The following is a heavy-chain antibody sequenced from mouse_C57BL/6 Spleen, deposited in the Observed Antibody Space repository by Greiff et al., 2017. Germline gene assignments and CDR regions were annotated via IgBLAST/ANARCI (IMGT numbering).Heavy chain of an antibody. V-gene: IGHV1-78*01. CDR2: IYPSDGRT. Sequence: VQLHQSDAELVKPGASVTISCKVSGYTFTDHTIHWMNQRPEPGLEWIVYIYPSDGRTKYNETFTGKATFTADKSSSTAYMQLNSLTSEDSAVYFCARLGTTVPWGTGTTVTVSS. J-gene: IGHJ1*03. CDR3: ARLGTTVP. CDR1: GYTFTDHT. D-gene: IGHD1-1*01.